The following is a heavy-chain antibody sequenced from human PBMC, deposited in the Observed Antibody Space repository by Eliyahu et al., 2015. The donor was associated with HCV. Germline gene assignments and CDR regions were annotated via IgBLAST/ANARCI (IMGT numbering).Heavy chain of an antibody. V-gene: IGHV4-39*02. CDR3: AREHLYYDSNGYPRANWFDP. Sequence: QLQLQESGPGLVKPSETLSLTCXVSGGSISSNSYYXGWIRQPPGKGLEWIGSIFYTGSTYHNPSLKSRVTMSVDTSNNQFSLKLSSVAAADTAVYYCAREHLYYDSNGYPRANWFDPWGQGTLVTVSS. J-gene: IGHJ5*02. CDR2: IFYTGST. CDR1: GGSISSNSYY. D-gene: IGHD3-22*01.